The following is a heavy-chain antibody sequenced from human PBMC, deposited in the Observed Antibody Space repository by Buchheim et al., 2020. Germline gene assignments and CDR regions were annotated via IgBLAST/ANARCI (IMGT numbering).Heavy chain of an antibody. CDR3: AKGPYGDNARLSRYFDY. V-gene: IGHV3-23*01. Sequence: EVQLLESGGGSVQPGGSLRLSCAASGFTFTNYAMSWVRQAPGKGLEWVSGFSDSGGSTYYADSVKGRFTISRENSKNMLYLQMNSLRADDTAIYYCAKGPYGDNARLSRYFDYWGKGTL. CDR1: GFTFTNYA. CDR2: FSDSGGST. J-gene: IGHJ4*02. D-gene: IGHD4-17*01.